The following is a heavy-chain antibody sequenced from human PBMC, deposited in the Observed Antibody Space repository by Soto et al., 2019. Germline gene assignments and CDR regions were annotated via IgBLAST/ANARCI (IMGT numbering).Heavy chain of an antibody. D-gene: IGHD3-3*01. V-gene: IGHV3-23*01. CDR2: ISGSGGST. CDR3: AKSSYYDFWSGYYYYYYYMDV. CDR1: GFTFSSYA. Sequence: GGSLRLCCAASGFTFSSYAMSWVRQAPGKGLEWVSAISGSGGSTYYADSVKGRFTISRDNSKNTLYLQMNSLRAEDTAVYYCAKSSYYDFWSGYYYYYYYMDVWGKGTTVTVSS. J-gene: IGHJ6*03.